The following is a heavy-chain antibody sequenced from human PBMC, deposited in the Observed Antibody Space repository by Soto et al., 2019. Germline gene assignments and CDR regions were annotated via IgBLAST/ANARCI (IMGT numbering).Heavy chain of an antibody. CDR2: LGAADDP. J-gene: IGHJ6*02. D-gene: IGHD2-15*01. V-gene: IGHV3-13*05. CDR1: GFSFRDYD. CDR3: ARAYLGRLPRRADYYYAMDV. Sequence: EVQLVESGGGSVQPGESLRLSCAASGFSFRDYDMHWVRQRTGKGLEWVSGLGAADDPYYVASVKGRFSVSRDNAQSSLYLQMDTLRVADTAVYFWARAYLGRLPRRADYYYAMDVGGRGTTFTVSS.